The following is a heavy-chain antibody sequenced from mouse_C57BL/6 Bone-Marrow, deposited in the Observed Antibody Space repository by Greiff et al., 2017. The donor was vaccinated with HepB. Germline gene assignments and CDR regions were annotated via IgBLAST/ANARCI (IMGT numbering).Heavy chain of an antibody. Sequence: VQLQQSGAELVKPGASVKLSCKASGYTFTSYWMHWVKQRPGQGLEWIGMIHPKSGSTNYNEKFKSKATLTVDKSSSTAYMQLSSLTSEDAAVYYCARWGGAWFAYWGQGTLVTVSA. CDR3: ARWGGAWFAY. CDR1: GYTFTSYW. CDR2: IHPKSGST. J-gene: IGHJ3*01. V-gene: IGHV1-64*01.